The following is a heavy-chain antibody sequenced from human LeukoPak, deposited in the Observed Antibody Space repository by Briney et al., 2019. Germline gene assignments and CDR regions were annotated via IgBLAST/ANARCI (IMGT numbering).Heavy chain of an antibody. CDR3: AGINDYGDPTGAFDI. CDR1: GFTFSSYS. V-gene: IGHV3-48*04. CDR2: LSSSGRTT. Sequence: GGSLRLSCAASGFTFSSYSMNWVRQAPGKGLEWVSYLSSSGRTTYYADSVKGRFTIPRDNAKNSLFLQMNSLRAEDTAVYYCAGINDYGDPTGAFDIWGQGTMVTVSS. D-gene: IGHD4-17*01. J-gene: IGHJ3*02.